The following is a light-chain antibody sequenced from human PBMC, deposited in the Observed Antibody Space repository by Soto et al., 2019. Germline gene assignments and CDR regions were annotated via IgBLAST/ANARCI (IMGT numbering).Light chain of an antibody. CDR3: QQYTNWPAWT. Sequence: EKVMTQSPATLSMSPGERATLSCRASENINTYLACYQQKPGQAPRLLIYGASTRATGIPARFSGSGSGTEFTLTISSLQSEDFAVYDSQQYTNWPAWTFGQGTKVEFK. CDR1: ENINTY. J-gene: IGKJ1*01. V-gene: IGKV3-15*01. CDR2: GAS.